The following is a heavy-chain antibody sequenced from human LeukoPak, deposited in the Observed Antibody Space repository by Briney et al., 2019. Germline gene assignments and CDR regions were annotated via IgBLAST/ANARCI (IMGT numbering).Heavy chain of an antibody. CDR3: AKDRRNYDFWSGYYGYDY. CDR1: GFTFTSYW. Sequence: PGGSLRLSCVASGFTFTSYWMHWVRQAPGKGLVWVSRINSDGSSTNYADSVKGRFTISRDNAKNTLYLQMNSLRAEDTAVYYCAKDRRNYDFWSGYYGYDYWGQGTLVTVSS. CDR2: INSDGSST. V-gene: IGHV3-74*01. D-gene: IGHD3-3*01. J-gene: IGHJ4*02.